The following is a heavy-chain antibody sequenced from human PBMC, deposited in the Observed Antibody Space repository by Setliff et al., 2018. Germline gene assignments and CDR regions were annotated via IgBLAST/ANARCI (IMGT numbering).Heavy chain of an antibody. CDR2: TIPLFGTT. D-gene: IGHD5-18*01. Sequence: GASVKVSCKASGGTFTNYGVSWVRQAPGQGLERMGGTIPLFGTTDYAQKFHGRVTIITDESTSTAYMELSSLTSDDTAVYYCAREGVDTRSSTDYRYYMDVWGKGTTVTVSS. J-gene: IGHJ6*03. V-gene: IGHV1-69*05. CDR1: GGTFTNYG. CDR3: AREGVDTRSSTDYRYYMDV.